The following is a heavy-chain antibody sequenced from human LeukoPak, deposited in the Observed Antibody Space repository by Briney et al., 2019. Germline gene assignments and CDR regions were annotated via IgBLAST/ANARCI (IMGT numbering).Heavy chain of an antibody. V-gene: IGHV3-21*01. CDR1: GFTFSSYG. J-gene: IGHJ4*02. CDR3: ASSNYDSSGSSPDY. CDR2: ISSSSSYI. Sequence: PGGSLRLSCAASGFTFSSYGMNWVRQAPGKGLEWVSSISSSSSYIYYADSVKGRFTISRDNAKNSLYLQMNSLRAEDTAVYYCASSNYDSSGSSPDYWGQGTLVTVSS. D-gene: IGHD3-22*01.